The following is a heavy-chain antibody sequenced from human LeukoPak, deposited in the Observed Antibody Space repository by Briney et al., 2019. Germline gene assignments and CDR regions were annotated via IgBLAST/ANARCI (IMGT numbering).Heavy chain of an antibody. CDR3: ARDLHPRLAGFFDY. J-gene: IGHJ4*02. V-gene: IGHV3-74*01. D-gene: IGHD3-3*02. CDR1: GFTFSNYW. Sequence: GGSLRLSCAASGFTFSNYWMHWVRQDPGKGLVWVSFINPDGSTTYYADSVEGRFTISRDNSKNTLYLQMKTLKAEDTAVYYCARDLHPRLAGFFDYWGQGTLVTVSS. CDR2: INPDGSTT.